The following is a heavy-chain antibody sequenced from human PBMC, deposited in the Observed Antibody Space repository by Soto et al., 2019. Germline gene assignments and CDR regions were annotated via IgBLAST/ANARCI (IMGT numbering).Heavy chain of an antibody. CDR2: INHSGST. CDR3: ARDKITGLFDY. CDR1: GGSFSGYS. Sequence: QVQLQQWGAGLLKPSETLSLTCAVYGGSFSGYSWTWLHQPPGTGLEWIGEINHSGSTNYNPSLMSRVTISVDTSKNQFSLKLTSVTAADTAVYYCARDKITGLFDYWGQGTLVTVSS. J-gene: IGHJ4*02. D-gene: IGHD2-8*02. V-gene: IGHV4-34*01.